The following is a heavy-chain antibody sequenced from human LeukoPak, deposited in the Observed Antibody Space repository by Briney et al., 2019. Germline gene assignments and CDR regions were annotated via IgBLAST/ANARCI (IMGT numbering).Heavy chain of an antibody. V-gene: IGHV1-2*02. CDR3: ARAGPSPTPIVVVTADDGYFQH. D-gene: IGHD2-21*02. Sequence: ASVKVSCKASGGTFSSYAISWVRQAPGQGLEWMGWINPNSGGTNYAQKFQGRVTMTRDTSISTAFMELSRLRSDDTAVYYCARAGPSPTPIVVVTADDGYFQHWGQGTLVTVSS. J-gene: IGHJ1*01. CDR2: INPNSGGT. CDR1: GGTFSSYA.